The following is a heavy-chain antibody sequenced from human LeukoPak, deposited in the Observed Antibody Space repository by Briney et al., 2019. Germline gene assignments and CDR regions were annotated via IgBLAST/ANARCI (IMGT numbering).Heavy chain of an antibody. J-gene: IGHJ4*02. D-gene: IGHD1-1*01. Sequence: GGSLRLSCAASGFTFSSYSMNWVRQAPGKWLEWVSSISSSSSYIYYADSVKGRFTISRDNAKNSLYLQMNSLRAEDTAVYYCARNAPELDLPDYWSQGTLVTVSS. CDR1: GFTFSSYS. CDR3: ARNAPELDLPDY. V-gene: IGHV3-21*01. CDR2: ISSSSSYI.